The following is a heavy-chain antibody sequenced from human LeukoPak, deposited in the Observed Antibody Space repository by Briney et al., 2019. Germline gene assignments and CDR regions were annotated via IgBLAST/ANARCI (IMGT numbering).Heavy chain of an antibody. Sequence: PSETLSLTCTVSGSSISSGGYYWSWIRQRPGKGLEWIGYIYYSGSTYYNPSLKSRVTISVDTSKNQFSLKLSSVTAADTAVYYCAAGSGWYADAFDIWGQGTMVTVSS. V-gene: IGHV4-31*03. J-gene: IGHJ3*02. CDR2: IYYSGST. D-gene: IGHD6-19*01. CDR3: AAGSGWYADAFDI. CDR1: GSSISSGGYY.